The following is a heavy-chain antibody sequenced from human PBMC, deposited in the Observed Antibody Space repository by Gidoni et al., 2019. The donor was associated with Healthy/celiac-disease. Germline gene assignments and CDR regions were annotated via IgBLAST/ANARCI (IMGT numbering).Heavy chain of an antibody. CDR2: ISSSSSTI. CDR1: GFTFSSYS. Sequence: EVQLVESGGGLVQPGGSLRLSCAASGFTFSSYSMNWVRQAPGKGLEWVSYISSSSSTIYYADSVKGRFTISRDNAKNSLYLQMNSLRAEDTAVYYCARDHPLELSYYYYGMDVWGQGTTVTVSS. J-gene: IGHJ6*02. D-gene: IGHD1-7*01. CDR3: ARDHPLELSYYYYGMDV. V-gene: IGHV3-48*01.